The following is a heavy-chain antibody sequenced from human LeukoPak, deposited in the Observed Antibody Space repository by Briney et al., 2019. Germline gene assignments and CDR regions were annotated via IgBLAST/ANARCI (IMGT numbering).Heavy chain of an antibody. D-gene: IGHD3-3*01. CDR3: TRDASYYDFWSGYSN. J-gene: IGHJ4*02. Sequence: GGSLRLSCRTSGFTFSDYSMIWVPQAPGKGLEWVGFIRSIAYGGTTEHAASVKDRFTISRDDSKSVAYLDMYSLKTEDTGVYYCTRDASYYDFWSGYSNWGQGTLVTVSS. CDR2: IRSIAYGGTT. V-gene: IGHV3-49*04. CDR1: GFTFSDYS.